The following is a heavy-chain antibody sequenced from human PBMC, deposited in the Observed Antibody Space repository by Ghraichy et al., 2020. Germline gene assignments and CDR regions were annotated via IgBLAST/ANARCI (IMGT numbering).Heavy chain of an antibody. CDR3: ARGNGYNPQGDYYFDY. D-gene: IGHD5-24*01. CDR2: INHSGST. CDR1: GGSFSGYY. Sequence: SETLSLTCAVYGGSFSGYYWSWIRQPPGKGLEWIGEINHSGSTNYNPSLKSRVTISVDPSKNQFSLKLSSVTAADTAVYYCARGNGYNPQGDYYFDYWGQGTLVTVSS. V-gene: IGHV4-34*01. J-gene: IGHJ4*02.